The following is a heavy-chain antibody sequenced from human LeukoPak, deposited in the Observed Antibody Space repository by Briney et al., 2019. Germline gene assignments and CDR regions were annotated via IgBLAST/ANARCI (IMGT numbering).Heavy chain of an antibody. J-gene: IGHJ3*02. D-gene: IGHD3-10*01. CDR1: GGTFSSYA. Sequence: ASVKVSCKASGGTFSSYAISWVRQAPGQGLEWMGGIIPIFGTANYAQKFQGRVTITADKSTSTAYMELSSLRSEDTAVYYCARDPGVTMVRGVITPGAFDIWGQGTMVTVSS. CDR2: IIPIFGTA. V-gene: IGHV1-69*06. CDR3: ARDPGVTMVRGVITPGAFDI.